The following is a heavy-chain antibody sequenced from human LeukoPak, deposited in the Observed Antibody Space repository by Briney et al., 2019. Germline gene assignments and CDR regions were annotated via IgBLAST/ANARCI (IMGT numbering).Heavy chain of an antibody. Sequence: GGSLRLSCAASGFTFSKYAMTWVRQAPGKGLEWISGISGSGGSTNYADSVKGRFTISRDNSKNTLYLQMNSLRAEDTAIYYCSKDFLCHMAVAGTQFDSWGQGTLVTVSS. CDR2: ISGSGGST. V-gene: IGHV3-23*01. J-gene: IGHJ4*02. CDR3: SKDFLCHMAVAGTQFDS. CDR1: GFTFSKYA. D-gene: IGHD6-19*01.